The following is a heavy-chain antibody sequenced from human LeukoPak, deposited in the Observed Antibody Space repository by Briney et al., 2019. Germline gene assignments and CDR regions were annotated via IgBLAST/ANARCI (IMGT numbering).Heavy chain of an antibody. V-gene: IGHV3-7*01. D-gene: IGHD3-10*01. CDR3: ARDRWFGELFLSFDY. J-gene: IGHJ4*02. CDR2: IKQDGSEK. CDR1: GFTFSSYW. Sequence: PGGSLRLSCAASGFTFSSYWMSWVRQAPGKGLEWVANIKQDGSEKYYVDSVKGRFTISRDNPKNSLYLQMNSLRAEDTAVYYCARDRWFGELFLSFDYWGQGTQVTVSS.